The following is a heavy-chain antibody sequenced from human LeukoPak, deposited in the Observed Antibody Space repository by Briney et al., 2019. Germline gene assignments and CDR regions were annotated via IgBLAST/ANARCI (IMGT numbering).Heavy chain of an antibody. CDR1: GFTFDDYG. V-gene: IGHV3-20*01. J-gene: IGHJ4*02. CDR3: ARGAEGDYVWGSYGH. Sequence: GGPLRLSCAASGFTFDDYGMSWVRQAPGKGLEWVSGINWNGGSTGYADSVKGRFTISRDNAKNSLYLQMNSLRAEDTALYHCARGAEGDYVWGSYGHWGQGTLVTVSS. D-gene: IGHD3-16*01. CDR2: INWNGGST.